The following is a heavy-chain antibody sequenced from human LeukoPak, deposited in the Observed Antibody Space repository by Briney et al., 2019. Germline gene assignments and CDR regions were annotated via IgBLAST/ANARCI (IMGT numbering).Heavy chain of an antibody. CDR2: MSGSGGNS. Sequence: GGSLRLSCADSGFTLSTYPMSWVPQAPGKGLEWVSGMSGSGGNSYYADFVKGRLTISRDNSKNKQYLQMNTLRAENTAVYYCARVGKQWLVRRAFDIWGQGTMVTLSS. J-gene: IGHJ3*02. CDR3: ARVGKQWLVRRAFDI. V-gene: IGHV3-23*01. D-gene: IGHD6-19*01. CDR1: GFTLSTYP.